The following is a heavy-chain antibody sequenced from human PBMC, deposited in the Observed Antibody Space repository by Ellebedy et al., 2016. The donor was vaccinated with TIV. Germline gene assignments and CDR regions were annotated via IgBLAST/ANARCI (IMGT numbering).Heavy chain of an antibody. J-gene: IGHJ3*02. CDR1: GGSMSSSSYY. Sequence: SETLSLXXAVSGGSMSSSSYYWAWIRQPPGKGLEWIGSIYYSGSTYYNPSLNSRVTISIDTSQNQFSLKLSSVTAADTAVYYCARRNYSGVRGAFDIWGQGTMVTVSS. D-gene: IGHD6-19*01. CDR3: ARRNYSGVRGAFDI. V-gene: IGHV4-39*01. CDR2: IYYSGST.